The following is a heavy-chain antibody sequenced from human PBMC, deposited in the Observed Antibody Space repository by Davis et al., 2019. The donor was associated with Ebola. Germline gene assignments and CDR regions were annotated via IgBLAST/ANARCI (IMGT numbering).Heavy chain of an antibody. CDR3: ARDSYYYYGSGSYYRNFDY. CDR2: ISPYNGHT. V-gene: IGHV1-18*01. Sequence: SVTVSCMASLYTFTSYGITWVRQAPGQGLEWMGWISPYNGHTNYAQKLQGRVTMTTDTSTSTAYMELRSLRSDDTAVYYCARDSYYYYGSGSYYRNFDYWGQGTLVTVSS. CDR1: LYTFTSYG. D-gene: IGHD3-10*01. J-gene: IGHJ4*02.